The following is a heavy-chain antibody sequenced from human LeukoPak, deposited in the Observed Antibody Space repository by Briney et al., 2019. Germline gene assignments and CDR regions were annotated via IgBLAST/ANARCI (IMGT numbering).Heavy chain of an antibody. CDR2: ISGSGGAT. CDR3: AKVLGIGGSGSYSHDY. CDR1: GFTFNTYG. V-gene: IGHV3-23*01. J-gene: IGHJ4*02. Sequence: GGTLRLSCAASGFTFNTYGMSWVRQAPGKGLEWVSGISGSGGATYYADSVKGRFTISRDNSKNTLYLQMNSLRAEDTAVYYCAKVLGIGGSGSYSHDYWGQGTLVTVSS. D-gene: IGHD3-10*01.